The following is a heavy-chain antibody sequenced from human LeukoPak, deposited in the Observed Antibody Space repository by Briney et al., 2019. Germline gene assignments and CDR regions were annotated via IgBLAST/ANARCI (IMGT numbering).Heavy chain of an antibody. J-gene: IGHJ4*02. Sequence: PSETLSLTCAAYGGSFSGYDWSWIRQPPGKGLEWIGEINHSGSTNYNPSLKSRVTISVDTSKNQFSLKLSSVTAAHTAVYYCASIPRYSSTRNYFDYWGRGTLVTLSS. CDR1: GGSFSGYD. CDR2: INHSGST. D-gene: IGHD6-13*01. CDR3: ASIPRYSSTRNYFDY. V-gene: IGHV4-34*01.